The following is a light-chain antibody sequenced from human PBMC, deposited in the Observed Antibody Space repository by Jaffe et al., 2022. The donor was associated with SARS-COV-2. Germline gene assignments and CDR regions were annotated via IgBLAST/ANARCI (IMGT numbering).Light chain of an antibody. Sequence: EIVLTQSPGSLSLSPGERATLSCRASQSVSSSYLAWYQQKPGQAPRLLIYGASSRATATVIPDRFSGSGSGTDFTLTISRLEPEDFAVYYCQQYGSSPPTFGQGTKLEIK. J-gene: IGKJ2*01. CDR3: QQYGSSPPT. CDR1: QSVSSSY. CDR2: GAS. V-gene: IGKV3-20*01.